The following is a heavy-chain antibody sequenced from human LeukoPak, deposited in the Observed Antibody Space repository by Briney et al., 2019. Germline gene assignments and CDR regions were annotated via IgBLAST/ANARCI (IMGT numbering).Heavy chain of an antibody. Sequence: SETLSLTCAVSGGSISSSNWWTWARQTPGKGLEWIGETYHSGSTNYNPSLKSRVTISVDKSKNQFSLKLSSLTAADTAVYYCARDLATAGFQDHWGQGTLVTVSS. CDR2: TYHSGST. J-gene: IGHJ4*02. D-gene: IGHD6-13*01. CDR1: GGSISSSNW. CDR3: ARDLATAGFQDH. V-gene: IGHV4-4*02.